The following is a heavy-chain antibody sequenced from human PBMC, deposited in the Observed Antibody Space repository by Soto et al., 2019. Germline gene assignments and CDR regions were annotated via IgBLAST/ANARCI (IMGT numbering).Heavy chain of an antibody. J-gene: IGHJ4*02. CDR2: ISAYNGNT. V-gene: IGHV1-18*01. CDR3: ARDRMIVVVTETKPPDFDY. CDR1: GYTFTSYG. Sequence: ASVKVSCKASGYTFTSYGISWVRQAPGQGLEWMGWISAYNGNTNYAQKLQGRVTMTTDTSTSTAYMELRSLRSDDTAVYYCARDRMIVVVTETKPPDFDYWGQGTLVTVSS. D-gene: IGHD3-22*01.